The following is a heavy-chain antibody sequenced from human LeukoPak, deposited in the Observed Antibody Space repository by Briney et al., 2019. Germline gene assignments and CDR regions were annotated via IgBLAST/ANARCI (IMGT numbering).Heavy chain of an antibody. V-gene: IGHV4-39*01. CDR1: GDSISTSSYY. CDR2: IYYSGST. J-gene: IGHJ4*02. D-gene: IGHD3-22*01. CDR3: ARSYYYDYRQIDY. Sequence: PSETLSLTCTVSGDSISTSSYYWGWIRQPPGKGLEWLGSIYYSGSTYYNPSLKSRVTISVDTSRNQFSLNLYSVTAADTAVFYCARSYYYDYRQIDYWGQGTLVTVSS.